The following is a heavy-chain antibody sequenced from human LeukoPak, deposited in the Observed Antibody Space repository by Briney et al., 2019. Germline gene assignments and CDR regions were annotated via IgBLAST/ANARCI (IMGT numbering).Heavy chain of an antibody. V-gene: IGHV1-69*06. Sequence: ASVKVSCKSSGYTFTGYYMHWVRQASGQGLEWMGGIIPIFGTANYAQKFRGRVTITADKSTSTAYMELSSLRSEDTAVYYCARLGCSSTSCHRLYYYMDVWGKGTTVTVSS. CDR2: IIPIFGTA. J-gene: IGHJ6*03. D-gene: IGHD2-2*01. CDR3: ARLGCSSTSCHRLYYYMDV. CDR1: GYTFTGYY.